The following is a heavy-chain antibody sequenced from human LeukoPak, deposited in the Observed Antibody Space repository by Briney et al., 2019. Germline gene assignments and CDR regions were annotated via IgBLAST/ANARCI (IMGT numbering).Heavy chain of an antibody. CDR1: GFTVSSNY. CDR2: IYSGGST. D-gene: IGHD3-10*01. J-gene: IGHJ6*02. V-gene: IGHV3-53*01. Sequence: GGSLRLFCAASGFTVSSNYMSWVRQAPGKGLEWVSVIYSGGSTYHADSVQGRFTIARDNSKNTLYLQMNSLRAEDTAVYYCASVYGSGSDYLYYYYYGMDVWGQGTTVTVSS. CDR3: ASVYGSGSDYLYYYYYGMDV.